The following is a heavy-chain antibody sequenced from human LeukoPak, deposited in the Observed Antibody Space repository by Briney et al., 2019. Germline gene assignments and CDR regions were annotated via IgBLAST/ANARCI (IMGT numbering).Heavy chain of an antibody. CDR2: ISGSGGST. V-gene: IGHV3-23*01. J-gene: IGHJ6*02. CDR3: AKVSVRYSSGWYLPIYYYYGMDV. Sequence: PGGSLRLSCAASGFTFSSYAMTWVRQAPGKGLEWVSAISGSGGSTYYADSVKGRFTISRDNSKNTLYLQMNSLRAEDTAVYYCAKVSVRYSSGWYLPIYYYYGMDVWGQGTTVTVSS. CDR1: GFTFSSYA. D-gene: IGHD6-19*01.